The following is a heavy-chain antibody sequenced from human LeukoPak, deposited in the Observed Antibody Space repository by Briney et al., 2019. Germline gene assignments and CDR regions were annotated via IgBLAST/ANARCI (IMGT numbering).Heavy chain of an antibody. J-gene: IGHJ4*02. CDR2: ISYDGSNK. D-gene: IGHD3-10*01. V-gene: IGHV3-30*18. CDR1: GFTFSSYG. Sequence: TGGSLRLSCAASGFTFSSYGMHWVRQAPGKGLEWVAVISYDGSNKYYADSVKGRFTISRDNSKNTLYLRVNSLRAEDTAVYYCAKDETTMVRIPSNWGQGTLVTVSS. CDR3: AKDETTMVRIPSN.